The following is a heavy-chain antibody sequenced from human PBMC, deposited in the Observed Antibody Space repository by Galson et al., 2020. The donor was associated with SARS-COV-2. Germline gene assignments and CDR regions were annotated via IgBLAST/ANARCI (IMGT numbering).Heavy chain of an antibody. CDR2: IYYSGST. CDR3: ARAASWKQEVTIFGVVRKYNWFDP. CDR1: GGSISSSSYY. J-gene: IGHJ5*02. D-gene: IGHD3-3*01. Sequence: SETLSLTCTVSGGSISSSSYYWGWIRQPPGKGLEWIGSIYYSGSTYYNPSLKSRVTISVDTSKNQFSLKLSSVTAADTAVYYCARAASWKQEVTIFGVVRKYNWFDPWGQGTLVTVSS. V-gene: IGHV4-39*07.